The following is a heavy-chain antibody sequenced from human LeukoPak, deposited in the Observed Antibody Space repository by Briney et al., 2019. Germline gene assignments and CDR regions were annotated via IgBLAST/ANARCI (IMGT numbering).Heavy chain of an antibody. CDR2: IYYSGST. CDR1: GGSISSGGYY. CDR3: ARVRTYYFDY. V-gene: IGHV4-31*03. J-gene: IGHJ4*02. D-gene: IGHD3-10*01. Sequence: SETLSLTCTVSGGSISSGGYYWSWIRQHPGKGLEWIGYIYYSGSTYYNPSLKSRLTISVDTSKNQFSLKLSSVTAADTAVYYCARVRTYYFDYWGQGTLVTVSS.